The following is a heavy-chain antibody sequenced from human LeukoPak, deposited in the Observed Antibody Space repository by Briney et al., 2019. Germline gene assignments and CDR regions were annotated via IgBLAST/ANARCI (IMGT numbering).Heavy chain of an antibody. CDR3: ARDVGGGPFFDY. CDR1: GDSIGSYY. CDR2: IYNSGST. Sequence: PSETLSLTCTVSGDSIGSYYWSWIRQPPGKGLEWIGYIYNSGSTDYNPSLKSRVTISVDTSKNQFSLKLSSVTAADTAVYYCARDVGGGPFFDYWGQGTLVTVSS. J-gene: IGHJ4*02. V-gene: IGHV4-59*01. D-gene: IGHD2-15*01.